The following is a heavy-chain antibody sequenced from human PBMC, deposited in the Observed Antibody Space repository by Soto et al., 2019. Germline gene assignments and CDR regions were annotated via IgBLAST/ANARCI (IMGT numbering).Heavy chain of an antibody. CDR1: GGSFSGYY. V-gene: IGHV4-34*01. Sequence: LSLTCAVYGGSFSGYYWSWIRQPPGKGLEWIGEINHSGSTNYNPSLKSRVTISVDTSKNQFSLKVKSVTAADTAVYYCARGRLVPPVNFDYWGLGTLVTVSS. CDR3: ARGRLVPPVNFDY. J-gene: IGHJ4*02. CDR2: INHSGST. D-gene: IGHD3-16*01.